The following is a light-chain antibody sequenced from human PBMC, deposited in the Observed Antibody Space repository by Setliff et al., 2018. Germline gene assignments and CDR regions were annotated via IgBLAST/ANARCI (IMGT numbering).Light chain of an antibody. CDR1: SGDIGSFDL. Sequence: QSVLTQPASVSGSPGQSITISCTGTSGDIGSFDLVSWYQQHPDKAPKLMIYEVTKRPSGVSNRFSGSKSGDMASLTISGLQAEDEAEYYCCTYAGSFTDVFGTGTKVTVL. CDR2: EVT. CDR3: CTYAGSFTDV. J-gene: IGLJ1*01. V-gene: IGLV2-23*02.